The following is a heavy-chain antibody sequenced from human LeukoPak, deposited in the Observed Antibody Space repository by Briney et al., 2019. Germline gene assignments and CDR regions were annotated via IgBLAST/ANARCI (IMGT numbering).Heavy chain of an antibody. D-gene: IGHD1-14*01. CDR1: GFTFSSYW. V-gene: IGHV3-7*01. J-gene: IGHJ4*02. Sequence: GGSLRLSCGASGFTFSSYWMSWVRQAPGKGPEWVANIKADGSENHYVGSVKGRFTISRDNTKNSLYLQMNSLRDEDTAVYYCSAGPHFDYWGQGTLVTVSS. CDR2: IKADGSEN. CDR3: SAGPHFDY.